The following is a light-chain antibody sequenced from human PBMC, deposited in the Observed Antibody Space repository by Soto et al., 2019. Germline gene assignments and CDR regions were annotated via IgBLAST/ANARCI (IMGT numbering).Light chain of an antibody. J-gene: IGKJ1*01. CDR1: QSIRSHY. CDR3: QQYGSSVT. V-gene: IGKV3-20*01. Sequence: ILLTQSPGTLSLSPGERATLSCRASQSIRSHYLAWYQQKPGQAPRLLISGAHNRAPGIPDRFSGGESGTDFTLRISRLEPEDFAVYYCQQYGSSVTFGQGTKVDNK. CDR2: GAH.